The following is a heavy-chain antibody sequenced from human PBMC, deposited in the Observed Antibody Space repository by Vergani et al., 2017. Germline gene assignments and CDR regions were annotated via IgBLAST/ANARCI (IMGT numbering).Heavy chain of an antibody. V-gene: IGHV3-33*01. Sequence: QVQLVESGGGVVQPGRSLRLSCAASGFTFSSYGMHWVRQAPGKGLEWVAVIWYDGSNKYYADSVKGRFTISRDNSKNTLYLQMNSLRAEYTAVYYCARAGWYFYYYYMDVWGKGTTVTVSS. CDR1: GFTFSSYG. CDR3: ARAGWYFYYYYMDV. J-gene: IGHJ6*03. CDR2: IWYDGSNK. D-gene: IGHD6-19*01.